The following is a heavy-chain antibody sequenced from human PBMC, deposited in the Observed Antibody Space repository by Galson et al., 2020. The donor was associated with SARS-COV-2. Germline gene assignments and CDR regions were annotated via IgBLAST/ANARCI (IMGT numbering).Heavy chain of an antibody. D-gene: IGHD6-6*01. V-gene: IGHV4-39*01. CDR2: VYYSGIT. CDR3: ARNIVARAVVCGMDV. CDR1: GGSISSSNYY. J-gene: IGHJ6*02. Sequence: ETSETLSLTCTVSGGSISSSNYYWGWIRQPPGKGLEWIGSVYYSGITYYNPSLESRVTISVDTSKNQFSLKLSSVTAADTAVYYCARNIVARAVVCGMDVWGQGATATVSS.